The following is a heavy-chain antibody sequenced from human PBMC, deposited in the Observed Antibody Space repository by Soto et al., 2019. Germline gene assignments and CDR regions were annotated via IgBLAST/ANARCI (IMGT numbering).Heavy chain of an antibody. D-gene: IGHD3-9*01. CDR3: ARSVWGFDWLGSNWFDL. CDR2: IYYSGST. CDR1: GGSISSYY. J-gene: IGHJ5*02. V-gene: IGHV4-59*01. Sequence: LSLTCTVSGGSISSYYWSWIRQPPGKGLEWIGYIYYSGSTNYNPSLKSRVTISVDTSKNQFSLKLSSVTAADTAVYYCARSVWGFDWLGSNWFDLWGQGTLVTVSS.